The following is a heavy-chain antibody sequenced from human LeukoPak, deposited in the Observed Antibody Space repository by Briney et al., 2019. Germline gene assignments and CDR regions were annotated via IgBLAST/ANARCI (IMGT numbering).Heavy chain of an antibody. Sequence: SETLSLTCTVSGGSISSYYWSWIRQPPGKGLEWIGYIYYSGSTNYNPSLKSRVTISVDKSKNQFSLKLSSVTAADTAVYYCARGLKQQLVRGGFDYWGQGTLVTVSS. CDR2: IYYSGST. V-gene: IGHV4-59*12. CDR1: GGSISSYY. CDR3: ARGLKQQLVRGGFDY. J-gene: IGHJ4*02. D-gene: IGHD6-13*01.